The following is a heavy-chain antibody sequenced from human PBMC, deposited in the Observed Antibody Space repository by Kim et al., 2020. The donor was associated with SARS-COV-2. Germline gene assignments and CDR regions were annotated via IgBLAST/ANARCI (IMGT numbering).Heavy chain of an antibody. V-gene: IGHV1-2*02. J-gene: IGHJ5*02. CDR3: ARVILGRYSSSRFDP. D-gene: IGHD6-6*01. Sequence: QKLQGRVTMTRDTSISTAYMELSRLRSDDTAVYYCARVILGRYSSSRFDPWGQGTLVTVSS.